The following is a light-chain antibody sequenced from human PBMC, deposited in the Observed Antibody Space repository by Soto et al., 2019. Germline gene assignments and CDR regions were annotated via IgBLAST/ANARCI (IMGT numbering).Light chain of an antibody. J-gene: IGKJ1*01. V-gene: IGKV3-20*01. Sequence: EIVLTQSPVTLSVSPGERATLSCRASQSVSSNLAWYQQHAGQAPRLLIYGASSRATGIPDRFSGSGSGTDFTLTISRLEPEDFAVYYCQQYGSSLWTFGQGTKVDIK. CDR1: QSVSSN. CDR2: GAS. CDR3: QQYGSSLWT.